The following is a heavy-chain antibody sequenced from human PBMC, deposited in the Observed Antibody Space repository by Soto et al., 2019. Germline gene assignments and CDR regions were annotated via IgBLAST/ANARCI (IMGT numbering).Heavy chain of an antibody. D-gene: IGHD6-19*01. Sequence: EVQLVESGGGFVQPGGSLRLSCAASGFTFSNYWMSWVRQAPGKGLEWVANIKVDGSEKYYVDSVKGRFTISRDNAKNSLYVQMNGLRAEDTAVYYCAGVAVRGQGTLVTVSS. V-gene: IGHV3-7*05. CDR1: GFTFSNYW. CDR3: AGVAV. CDR2: IKVDGSEK. J-gene: IGHJ4*02.